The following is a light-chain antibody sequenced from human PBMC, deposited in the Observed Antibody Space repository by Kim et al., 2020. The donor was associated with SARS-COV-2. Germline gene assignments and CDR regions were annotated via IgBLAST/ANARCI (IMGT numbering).Light chain of an antibody. J-gene: IGKJ4*01. CDR3: QQYGSSPAT. CDR2: GAS. CDR1: QSVSSSY. Sequence: EIVLTQSPGTLSLSPGERATLSWRASQSVSSSYLAWYQQKPGQAPRLLIYGASSRATGIPDRFSGSGSGTDFTLTISRLEPEDFAVYYCQQYGSSPATFGGGTKVDIK. V-gene: IGKV3-20*01.